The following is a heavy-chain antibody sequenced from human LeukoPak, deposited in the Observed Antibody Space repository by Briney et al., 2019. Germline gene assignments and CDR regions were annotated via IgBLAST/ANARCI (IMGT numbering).Heavy chain of an antibody. Sequence: GGSLRLSCAASGFTFSRDAMNWVRQAPGKGLEWFSIISGNGGTTYYEDSVKGRFTMSTDTSKNTLYLQINSLRVEDTAFYYCARAAYCSGSSCYEDCWGQGTLVTVSS. CDR3: ARAAYCSGSSCYEDC. CDR2: ISGNGGTT. J-gene: IGHJ4*02. V-gene: IGHV3-23*01. CDR1: GFTFSRDA. D-gene: IGHD2-15*01.